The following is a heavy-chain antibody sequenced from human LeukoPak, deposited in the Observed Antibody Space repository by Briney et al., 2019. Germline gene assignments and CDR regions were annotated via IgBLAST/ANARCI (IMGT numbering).Heavy chain of an antibody. D-gene: IGHD2-8*02. V-gene: IGHV3-23*01. CDR3: VRDQTWSFDS. Sequence: GGSLGLSCAASGFTFSSYAMSWVRQAPGKGLEWVSAISGSGGSTYYADSVKGRFTISRDNAKNSLFLQMNSLRVEDTAVYYCVRDQTWSFDSWGQGTLVIVSS. CDR1: GFTFSSYA. J-gene: IGHJ4*02. CDR2: ISGSGGST.